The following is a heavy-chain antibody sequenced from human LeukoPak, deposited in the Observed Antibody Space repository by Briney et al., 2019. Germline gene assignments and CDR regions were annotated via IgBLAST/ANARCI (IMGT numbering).Heavy chain of an antibody. V-gene: IGHV3-30*18. CDR3: AKGKDHYDSWGFYCDD. CDR1: GFAFSAYG. D-gene: IGHD3-22*01. J-gene: IGHJ4*02. Sequence: PPGRSLRLSCAASGFAFSAYGMHWVRQAPGKGLEWVAVMSYVGGTKFYADSVRGRFTISRDNSKNTLYLQMNNLRVEDTAVYYCAKGKDHYDSWGFYCDDWGQGTLVTVSS. CDR2: MSYVGGTK.